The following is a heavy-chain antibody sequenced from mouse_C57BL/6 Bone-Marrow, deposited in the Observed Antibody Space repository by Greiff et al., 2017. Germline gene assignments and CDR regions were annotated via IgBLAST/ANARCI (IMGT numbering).Heavy chain of an antibody. CDR3: VRQVPFAY. CDR1: GFSFNTYA. V-gene: IGHV10-1*01. J-gene: IGHJ3*01. CDR2: IRSKSNNYAT. Sequence: EVNVVESGGGLVQPKGSLKLSCAASGFSFNTYAMNWVRQAPGKGLEWVARIRSKSNNYATYYADSVKDRFTISRDDSESMLYLQMNNLKTEDTAMYYCVRQVPFAYWGQGTLVTVSA.